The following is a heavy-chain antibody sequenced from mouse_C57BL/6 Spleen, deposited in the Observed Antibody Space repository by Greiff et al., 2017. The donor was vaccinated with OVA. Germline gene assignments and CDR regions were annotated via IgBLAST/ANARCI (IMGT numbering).Heavy chain of an antibody. J-gene: IGHJ4*01. D-gene: IGHD1-1*01. V-gene: IGHV5-12*01. CDR2: ISNGGGST. Sequence: DVHLVESGGGLVQPGGSLKLSCAASGFTFSDYYMYWVRQTPEKRLEWVAYISNGGGSTYYPDTVKGRFTISRDNAKNTLYLQMSRLKSEDTAMYYCARHDRDYYGSSFYAMDYWGQGTSVTVSS. CDR1: GFTFSDYY. CDR3: ARHDRDYYGSSFYAMDY.